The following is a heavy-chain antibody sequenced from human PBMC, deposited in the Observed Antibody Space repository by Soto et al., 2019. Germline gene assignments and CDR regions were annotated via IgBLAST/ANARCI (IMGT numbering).Heavy chain of an antibody. J-gene: IGHJ4*02. D-gene: IGHD3-22*01. CDR1: GGTFSSYA. Sequence: SVKVSCKASGGTFSSYAISWVRQAPGQGLEWMGGIIPIFGTTRNAQKFQGRVTSSADESTSTVYMELSRLTSEDTALYYCARNHYYDSSGYYYFDYWGQGSLVTVSS. CDR3: ARNHYYDSSGYYYFDY. CDR2: IIPIFGTT. V-gene: IGHV1-69*13.